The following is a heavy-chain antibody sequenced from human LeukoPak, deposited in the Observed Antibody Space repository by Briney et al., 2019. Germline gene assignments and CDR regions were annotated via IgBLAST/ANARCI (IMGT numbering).Heavy chain of an antibody. Sequence: SETLSLTCTVSGGSISTYFWSWIRQPPGKGLEWIGYIYYSGSTNYSPSLESRVTISVDTSKKQFSLKLRSVTAADTAVYYCARIQNGYFDYWGQGTLVTVSS. CDR1: GGSISTYF. CDR3: ARIQNGYFDY. J-gene: IGHJ4*02. V-gene: IGHV4-59*01. D-gene: IGHD1-1*01. CDR2: IYYSGST.